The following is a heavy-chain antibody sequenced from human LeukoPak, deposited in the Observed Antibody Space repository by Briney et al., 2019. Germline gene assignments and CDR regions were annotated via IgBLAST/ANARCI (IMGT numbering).Heavy chain of an antibody. V-gene: IGHV4-59*01. Sequence: SETLSLTCNVSGGSISSYYWSWIRQPPGKGLEWIGYIFYSGSTNYNPSLKSRVTISLDTSGNQFSLKLSSVTAADTAVYYCASGYCGGACQLGGVDMWGQGTMVTVSS. CDR3: ASGYCGGACQLGGVDM. D-gene: IGHD2-21*02. J-gene: IGHJ3*02. CDR1: GGSISSYY. CDR2: IFYSGST.